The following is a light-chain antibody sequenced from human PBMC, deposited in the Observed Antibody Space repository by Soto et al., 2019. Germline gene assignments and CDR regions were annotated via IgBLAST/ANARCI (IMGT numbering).Light chain of an antibody. V-gene: IGLV2-23*03. CDR3: CSYAGTRTFEV. J-gene: IGLJ1*01. CDR1: SSDVGGYNL. Sequence: QSVLTQPASVSGSPGQSITMSCTGTSSDVGGYNLVSWYQQYPGKAPKLLIYEGGKRPSGVSHRFSGSKSGNRASLTISGLQAADEGDYYCCSYAGTRTFEVFGTGTKLTVL. CDR2: EGG.